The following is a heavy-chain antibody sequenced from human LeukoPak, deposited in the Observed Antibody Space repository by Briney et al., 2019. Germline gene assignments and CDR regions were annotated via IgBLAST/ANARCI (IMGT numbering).Heavy chain of an antibody. CDR2: ISSSSYI. CDR3: ARVPTTTLFYYYLDI. Sequence: GGSLRLSCAASGFTFSSYSMNWVRQAPGKGLEWVSSISSSSYIYYADSVKGRFTISRDNAKNSLYLQMSSLRTDDTAMYYCARVPTTTLFYYYLDIWGKGTTVTVSS. D-gene: IGHD1-26*01. J-gene: IGHJ6*03. V-gene: IGHV3-21*01. CDR1: GFTFSSYS.